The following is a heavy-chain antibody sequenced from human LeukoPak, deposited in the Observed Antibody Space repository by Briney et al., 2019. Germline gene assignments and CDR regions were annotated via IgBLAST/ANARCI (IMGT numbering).Heavy chain of an antibody. V-gene: IGHV4-61*01. CDR2: IYYTGST. D-gene: IGHD3-10*01. J-gene: IGHJ6*02. CDR3: ARRITMVRESYYYYGMDV. CDR1: VGSVSNGNYY. Sequence: SETLSLTCTVSVGSVSNGNYYWSWLRQPPGKALEWIGYIYYTGSTYYNPSLEGRVTISVDTSKNQFSVKLNSVTAADTAVYYCARRITMVRESYYYYGMDVWGQGTTVTVSS.